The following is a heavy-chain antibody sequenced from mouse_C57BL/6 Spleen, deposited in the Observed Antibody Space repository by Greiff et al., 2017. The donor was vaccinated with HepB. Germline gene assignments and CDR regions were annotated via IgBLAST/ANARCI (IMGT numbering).Heavy chain of an antibody. J-gene: IGHJ3*01. CDR1: GYSFTSYY. CDR2: IYPGSGNT. D-gene: IGHD2-1*01. CDR3: ARSLYGNSPWFAY. V-gene: IGHV1-66*01. Sequence: QVQLQQSGPELVKPGASVKISCKASGYSFTSYYIHWVKQRPGQGLEWIGWIYPGSGNTKYNEKFKGKATLTADTSSSTAYMQLSSLTSEDSAVYYCARSLYGNSPWFAYWGQGTLVTVSA.